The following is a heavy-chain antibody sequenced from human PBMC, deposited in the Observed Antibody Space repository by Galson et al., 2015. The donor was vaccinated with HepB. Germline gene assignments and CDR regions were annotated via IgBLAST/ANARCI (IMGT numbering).Heavy chain of an antibody. V-gene: IGHV4-59*08. CDR1: CGSLRRYS. CDR2: IYYSGST. Sequence: ETPFLTLPVSCGSLRRYSLGWVPQPPGEGVEGIGDIYYSGSTNYNPPLKSRVTISVDTSENQFSLKLSSVTAADTAVYYCARHGRKRLYGMDVWGQGTTVTVSS. J-gene: IGHJ6*02. CDR3: ARHGRKRLYGMDV.